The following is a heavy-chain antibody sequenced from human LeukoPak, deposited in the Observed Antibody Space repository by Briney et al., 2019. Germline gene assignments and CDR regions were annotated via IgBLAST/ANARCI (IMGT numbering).Heavy chain of an antibody. Sequence: SETLSLTCAVYGGSFSGYYWSWIRQPPGKGLEWIGEINHSGSTNYNPSLKSRVTISVDTSKNQFSLKLSSVTAADTAVYYCARGYCSSTSCYGEGRRGNWFDPWGQGTLVTVSS. CDR3: ARGYCSSTSCYGEGRRGNWFDP. CDR1: GGSFSGYY. CDR2: INHSGST. D-gene: IGHD2-2*01. V-gene: IGHV4-34*01. J-gene: IGHJ5*02.